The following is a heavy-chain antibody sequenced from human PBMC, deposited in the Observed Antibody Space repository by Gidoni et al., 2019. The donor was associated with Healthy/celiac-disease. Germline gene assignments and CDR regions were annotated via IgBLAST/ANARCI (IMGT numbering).Heavy chain of an antibody. D-gene: IGHD3-22*01. V-gene: IGHV4-30-2*01. Sequence: QLQLQESGSGLVKPSQTLSLTCAVSGGSISSGGYSWSWIRQPPGKGLEWIGYLYHSGSTYYNPSLKSRVTISVDRSKNQFSLKLSSVTAADTAVYYCARESLDYYDSSGYYRYFDYWGQGTLVTVSS. J-gene: IGHJ4*02. CDR2: LYHSGST. CDR3: ARESLDYYDSSGYYRYFDY. CDR1: GGSISSGGYS.